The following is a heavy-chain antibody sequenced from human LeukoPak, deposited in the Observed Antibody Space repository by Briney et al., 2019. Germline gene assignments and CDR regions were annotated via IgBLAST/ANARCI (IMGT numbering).Heavy chain of an antibody. Sequence: ASVKVSCKASGYTFTSYGISWVRQAPGQGLEWMGWINAYNGNTNYAQKLQGRVTMTTDTSTSTAYMELRSLRSDDTAVYYCARGGDYYDSSGYCDYWGQGTLVTVSS. D-gene: IGHD3-22*01. V-gene: IGHV1-18*01. J-gene: IGHJ4*02. CDR3: ARGGDYYDSSGYCDY. CDR1: GYTFTSYG. CDR2: INAYNGNT.